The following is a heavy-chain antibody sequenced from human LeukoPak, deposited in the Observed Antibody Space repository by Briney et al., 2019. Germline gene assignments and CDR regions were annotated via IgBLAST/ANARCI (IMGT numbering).Heavy chain of an antibody. CDR3: ARGAKMARYSSSWYHYYYYGMDV. V-gene: IGHV4-39*07. J-gene: IGHJ6*02. CDR2: INHSGST. Sequence: SETLSLTCIVSGGSISSISSNNYHWGWIRQPPGKGLEWIGEINHSGSTNYNPSLKSRVTISVDTSKNQFSLKLSSVTAADTAVYYCARGAKMARYSSSWYHYYYYGMDVWGQGTTVTVSS. D-gene: IGHD6-13*01. CDR1: GGSISSISSNNYH.